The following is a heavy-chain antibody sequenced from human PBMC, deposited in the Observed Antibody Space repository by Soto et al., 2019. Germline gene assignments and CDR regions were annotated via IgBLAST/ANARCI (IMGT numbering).Heavy chain of an antibody. CDR2: ISGSGGST. J-gene: IGHJ4*02. CDR3: AKLPTIFGVVTHPDY. D-gene: IGHD3-3*01. CDR1: GFTFSSYA. V-gene: IGHV3-23*01. Sequence: PGGSLRLSCAASGFTFSSYAMSWVRQAPGKGLEWVSAISGSGGSTYYADSVKGRFTISRDNSKNTLYLQMNSLRAEDTAVYYYAKLPTIFGVVTHPDYWGQGTLVTVSS.